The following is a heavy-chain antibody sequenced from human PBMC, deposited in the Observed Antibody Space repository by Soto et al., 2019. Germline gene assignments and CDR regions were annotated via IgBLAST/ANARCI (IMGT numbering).Heavy chain of an antibody. J-gene: IGHJ6*02. CDR1: GGSISSYY. V-gene: IGHV4-59*01. D-gene: IGHD2-21*01. Sequence: SETLSLTCTVSGGSISSYYWIWIRQPPGKGLEWIGYIYYSGSTNYNPSLKSRVTISVDTSKNQFSLKLSSVTAADTAVYYCARYPGRPDIVVGMDVWGQGTTVTVSS. CDR2: IYYSGST. CDR3: ARYPGRPDIVVGMDV.